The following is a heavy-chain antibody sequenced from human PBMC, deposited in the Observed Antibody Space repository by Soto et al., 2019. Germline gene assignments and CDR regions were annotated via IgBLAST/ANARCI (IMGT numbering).Heavy chain of an antibody. CDR3: ASGDYDFWSGPGGGMDV. V-gene: IGHV1-69*12. CDR1: GGTFSSYA. J-gene: IGHJ6*02. Sequence: QVQLVQSGAEVKKPGSSVKVSCKASGGTFSSYAISWVRQAPGQGLEWMGGIIPIFGTANYAQKFQGRVTIPADXSXSAXYMELSSLRSEDTSVYYCASGDYDFWSGPGGGMDVWGQGTTVTVSS. CDR2: IIPIFGTA. D-gene: IGHD3-3*01.